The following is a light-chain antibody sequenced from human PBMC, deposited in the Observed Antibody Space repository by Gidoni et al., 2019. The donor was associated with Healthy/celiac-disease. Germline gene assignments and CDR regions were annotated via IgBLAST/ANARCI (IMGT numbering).Light chain of an antibody. J-gene: IGKJ4*01. CDR2: WAS. V-gene: IGKV4-1*01. CDR3: QQYYSTPPT. CDR1: QSVLYSSNNKNY. Sequence: DIVMTQSPDSLAVSLGERATINCKSSQSVLYSSNNKNYLAWYQQKPGQPPKLLIYWASTRESGVYDRFSGSGSGTDFTLTISSLQAEDVAVYYCQQYYSTPPTFGGGTKVEIK.